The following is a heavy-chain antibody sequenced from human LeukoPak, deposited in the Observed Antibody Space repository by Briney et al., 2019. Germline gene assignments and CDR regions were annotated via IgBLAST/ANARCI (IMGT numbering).Heavy chain of an antibody. CDR2: IYYSGST. CDR3: ARGAVAGTGVFDY. V-gene: IGHV4-59*01. D-gene: IGHD6-19*01. Sequence: PSETLSLTCTVSGGSISSYYWSWIRQPPGKGLEWIGYIYYSGSTNYSPSLKSRVTISVDTSKNQFSLKLSSVTAADTAVYYCARGAVAGTGVFDYWGQGTLVTVSS. J-gene: IGHJ4*02. CDR1: GGSISSYY.